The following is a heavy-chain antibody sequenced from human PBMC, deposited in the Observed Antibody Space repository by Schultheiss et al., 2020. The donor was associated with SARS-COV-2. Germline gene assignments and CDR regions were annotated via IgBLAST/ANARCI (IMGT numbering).Heavy chain of an antibody. V-gene: IGHV4-39*07. D-gene: IGHD3-22*01. CDR1: GGSISSGDYY. CDR2: IYHSGTT. J-gene: IGHJ4*02. CDR3: ARGVIVVIMDY. Sequence: SQTLSLTCTVSGGSISSGDYYWGWIRQSPRMGLQWLGSIYHSGTTYYNPSLKSRVTISVDTSKNQFSLKLSSVTAADTAVYYCARGVIVVIMDYWGQGTLVTVSS.